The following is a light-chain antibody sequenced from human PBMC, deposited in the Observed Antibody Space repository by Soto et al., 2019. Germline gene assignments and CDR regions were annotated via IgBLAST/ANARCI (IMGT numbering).Light chain of an antibody. Sequence: EIVLTQSPATLSLSPGEIATLSCRASQSVRSSYLAWYQQKPGQAPRLLIYGASNRATGIPDRFSGSGSGKDFTLTISRLEPEDFAVYYCKQYGSSGKFGQGTKVDIK. V-gene: IGKV3-20*01. J-gene: IGKJ1*01. CDR3: KQYGSSGK. CDR2: GAS. CDR1: QSVRSSY.